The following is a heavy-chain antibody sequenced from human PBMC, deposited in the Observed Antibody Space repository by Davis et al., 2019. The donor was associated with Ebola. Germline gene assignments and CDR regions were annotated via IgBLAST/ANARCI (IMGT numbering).Heavy chain of an antibody. D-gene: IGHD2-21*01. CDR3: ARFGEGAY. V-gene: IGHV4-59*11. CDR1: GGSISRHY. Sequence: PSETLSLTCTVSGGSISRHYWSWIRQPPGKGLEWIGSIHYSGSTSYNPSLKSRVTISVDTSKNQFFLNLSSVSAADTAVYFCARFGEGAYWGQGTLVTVSS. J-gene: IGHJ4*02. CDR2: IHYSGST.